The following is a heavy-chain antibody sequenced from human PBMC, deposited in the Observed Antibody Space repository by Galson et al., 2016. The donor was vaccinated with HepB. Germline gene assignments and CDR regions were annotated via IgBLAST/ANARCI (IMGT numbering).Heavy chain of an antibody. J-gene: IGHJ4*02. CDR2: IIPMSGTA. CDR3: ARPLGDCWIGYTPGDC. CDR1: GGTISSYV. V-gene: IGHV1-69*13. D-gene: IGHD3-3*01. Sequence: SVKVSCKASGGTISSYVISWVRQAPGQGLEWMGGIIPMSGTANYAQRFQGRVTITADEPTGTVYMELSSLRSEDTAVYYCARPLGDCWIGYTPGDCWGQGTLVTVSS.